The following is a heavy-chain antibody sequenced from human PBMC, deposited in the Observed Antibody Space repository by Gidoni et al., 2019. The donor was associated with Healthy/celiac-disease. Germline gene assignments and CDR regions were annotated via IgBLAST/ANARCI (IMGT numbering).Heavy chain of an antibody. J-gene: IGHJ6*02. Sequence: QVQLVESGGGVVQPGRSLRRSCAASGFTFSSYGMHWVRQAPGKGLEWVAVIWYDGSNKYYADAVKGRFTISRDNSKNTLYLQMNSLRAEDTAVYYCARDRRRFFMGDYYYGMDVWGQGTTVTVSS. D-gene: IGHD3-16*01. V-gene: IGHV3-33*01. CDR2: IWYDGSNK. CDR3: ARDRRRFFMGDYYYGMDV. CDR1: GFTFSSYG.